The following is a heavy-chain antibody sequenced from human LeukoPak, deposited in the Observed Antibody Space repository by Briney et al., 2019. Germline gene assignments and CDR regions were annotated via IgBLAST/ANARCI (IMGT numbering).Heavy chain of an antibody. V-gene: IGHV4-4*02. D-gene: IGHD3-3*01. Sequence: SETLSLTCAVSGGSISRSNWWSWVRQPPGKGLEWIGEIYHSGSTNYNPSLKSRVTISVDNSKNQFSLKLSSVTAADTAVYYCAREDYDDSGAWYFDLWGRGTLVTVSS. CDR1: GGSISRSNW. CDR3: AREDYDDSGAWYFDL. CDR2: IYHSGST. J-gene: IGHJ2*01.